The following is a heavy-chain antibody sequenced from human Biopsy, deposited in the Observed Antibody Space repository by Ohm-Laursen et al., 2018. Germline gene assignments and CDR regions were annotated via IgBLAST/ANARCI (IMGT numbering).Heavy chain of an antibody. V-gene: IGHV4-59*01. J-gene: IGHJ4*02. CDR2: ISCTGYT. CDR1: GGSFTGYY. D-gene: IGHD4-23*01. Sequence: TLSLTCTVSGGSFTGYYWSWIRQPPGKGLEWIGHISCTGYTSYNASLKSRVTISVDTSRNHFSLRLSSLTAADTAVYYCARGSNDFGGLYFPRWGQGTLLTVSS. CDR3: ARGSNDFGGLYFPR.